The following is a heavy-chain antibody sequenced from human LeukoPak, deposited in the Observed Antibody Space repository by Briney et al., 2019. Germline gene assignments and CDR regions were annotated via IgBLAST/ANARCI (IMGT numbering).Heavy chain of an antibody. CDR2: INHSGST. J-gene: IGHJ4*02. D-gene: IGHD3-10*01. Sequence: MSSETLSLTCAVYGGSFSGYYWSWIRQPPGKGLEWIGEINHSGSTNYNPSLKSRVTISVDTSKNQFSLKLSSVTAADTAVYYCARRYTYYYGSGSYQLDYWGQGTLVTVSS. CDR1: GGSFSGYY. CDR3: ARRYTYYYGSGSYQLDY. V-gene: IGHV4-34*01.